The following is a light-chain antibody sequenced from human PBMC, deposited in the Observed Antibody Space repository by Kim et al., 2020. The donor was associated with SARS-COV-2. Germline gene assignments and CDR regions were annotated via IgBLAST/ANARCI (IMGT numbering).Light chain of an antibody. CDR3: SSYAGSDNSWV. CDR1: SSDVGGYNY. CDR2: EVS. Sequence: QSALTQPPSASGSPGQSVTISCTGTSSDVGGYNYVSWYQQHPGKAPKLIIYEVSKRPSGVPDRFSGSKSGNTASLTVSGLQADDEADYYCSSYAGSDNSWVFGGGTQLTVL. J-gene: IGLJ3*02. V-gene: IGLV2-8*01.